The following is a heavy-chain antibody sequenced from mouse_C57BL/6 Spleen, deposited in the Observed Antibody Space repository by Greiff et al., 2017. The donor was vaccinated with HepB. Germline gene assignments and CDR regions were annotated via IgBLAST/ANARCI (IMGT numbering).Heavy chain of an antibody. Sequence: DVKLVESGPGLVKPSQSLSLTCSVTGYSITSGYYWNWIRQFPGNKLEWMGYISYDGSNNYNPSLKNRISITRDTSKNQFFLKLNSVTTEDTATYYCAKGLFDVWGTGTTVTVSS. V-gene: IGHV3-6*01. CDR1: GYSITSGYY. CDR3: AKGLFDV. J-gene: IGHJ1*03. CDR2: ISYDGSN.